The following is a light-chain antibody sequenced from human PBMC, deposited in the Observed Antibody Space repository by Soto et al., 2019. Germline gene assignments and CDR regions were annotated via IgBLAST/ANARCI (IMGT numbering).Light chain of an antibody. CDR3: QKHTSAPLT. Sequence: DIKMTQSPSSLSASVGDSVTITCRASQGISKDLAWYQQKPGKVPTLLIYAASTLQSGVTSRFSGSGSGTDCTLNISSQQPEDVATYYCQKHTSAPLTRGGGTMVDI. V-gene: IGKV1-27*01. CDR1: QGISKD. CDR2: AAS. J-gene: IGKJ4*02.